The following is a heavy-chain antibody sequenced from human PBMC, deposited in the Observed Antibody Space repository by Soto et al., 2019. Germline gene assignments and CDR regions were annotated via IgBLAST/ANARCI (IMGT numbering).Heavy chain of an antibody. D-gene: IGHD3-22*01. V-gene: IGHV3-33*01. CDR3: ARDDEDYYEDSPNYPNWLDL. J-gene: IGHJ5*02. CDR2: IWHDGTNK. Sequence: QLVESGGGVVQSGRSLTLSCAASKFMFNNCGMHWVRQTPGKGLEWVAFIWHDGTNKYYGDSVKGRFSISRDNSNNTLFLQMNNLRVEDTAVYYCARDDEDYYEDSPNYPNWLDLWGQGTLVIVSS. CDR1: KFMFNNCG.